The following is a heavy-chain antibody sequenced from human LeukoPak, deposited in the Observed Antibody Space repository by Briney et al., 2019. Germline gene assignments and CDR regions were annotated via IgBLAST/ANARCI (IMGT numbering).Heavy chain of an antibody. V-gene: IGHV5-51*01. CDR3: ARLGDGYNYLAY. J-gene: IGHJ4*02. D-gene: IGHD5-24*01. CDR1: GYSFTTYW. Sequence: GESLKISSKGSGYSFTTYWIAWVRQMPPKGLEWMGFVYPGDSDTRYRPCLQDQVTISTNKTISTAYQQWSSLKASDTAMYYCARLGDGYNYLAYWGQGSLVTVSS. CDR2: VYPGDSDT.